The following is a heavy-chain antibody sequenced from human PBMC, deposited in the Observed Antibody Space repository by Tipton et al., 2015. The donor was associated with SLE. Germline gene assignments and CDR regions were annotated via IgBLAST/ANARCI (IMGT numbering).Heavy chain of an antibody. CDR2: IRYDGTNE. Sequence: SLRLSCAASGFTFSTYAMHWVRQAPGKGLEWVSVIRYDGTNEYYPDSMRGRFIISRANAKNTLYLQMNGLRAEDTAVYCWAKARVVVNANDGMDVWGQGGTVTVSS. V-gene: IGHV3-30*02. D-gene: IGHD2-15*01. CDR3: AKARVVVNANDGMDV. J-gene: IGHJ6*02. CDR1: GFTFSTYA.